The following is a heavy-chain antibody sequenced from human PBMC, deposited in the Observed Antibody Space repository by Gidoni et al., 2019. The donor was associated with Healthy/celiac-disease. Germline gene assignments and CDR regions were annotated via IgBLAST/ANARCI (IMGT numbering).Heavy chain of an antibody. Sequence: QLQLQESGPGLVKPSETLSLTCTVSGGSISSSSYYWGWIRQPPGKGLEWIGSIYYSGSTYYNPSLKSRVTISVDTSKNQFSLKLSSVTAADTAVYYCARRLRTYYDYVWGSYRHNWFDPWGQGTLVTVSS. J-gene: IGHJ5*02. V-gene: IGHV4-39*01. CDR1: GGSISSSSYY. CDR3: ARRLRTYYDYVWGSYRHNWFDP. CDR2: IYYSGST. D-gene: IGHD3-16*02.